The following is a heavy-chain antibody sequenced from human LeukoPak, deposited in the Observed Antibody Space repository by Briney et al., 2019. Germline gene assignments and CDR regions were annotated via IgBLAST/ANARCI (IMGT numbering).Heavy chain of an antibody. CDR1: GGTFSSYA. V-gene: IGHV1-69*04. Sequence: GSSVKVSCKASGGTFSSYAISWVRQAPGQGLEWMGRIIPILGIANYAQKFQGRVTITADKSTSTAYMELSSLRSEDTAVYYCARVRHPGAFDIRGQGTMVTVSS. CDR2: IIPILGIA. CDR3: ARVRHPGAFDI. J-gene: IGHJ3*02.